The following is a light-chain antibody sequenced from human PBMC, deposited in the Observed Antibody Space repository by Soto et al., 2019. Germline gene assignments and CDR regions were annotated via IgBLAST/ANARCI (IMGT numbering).Light chain of an antibody. Sequence: AIHLTQSPSSLSASVGDRVTITCRASQGISSALAWYQHKPGRPPRVLIYDASSLQSGVPSRFSGSESGTECTLTISSLQPEDSATYYCQQLNSDPFTFCQETRLEIK. CDR1: QGISSA. CDR2: DAS. J-gene: IGKJ5*01. CDR3: QQLNSDPFT. V-gene: IGKV1-13*02.